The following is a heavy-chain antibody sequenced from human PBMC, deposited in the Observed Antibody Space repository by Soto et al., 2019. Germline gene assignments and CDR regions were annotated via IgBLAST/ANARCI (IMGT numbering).Heavy chain of an antibody. V-gene: IGHV4-34*01. CDR3: ARGGVRLRGYSYGFGY. J-gene: IGHJ4*02. CDR1: GGSFSGYY. D-gene: IGHD5-18*01. CDR2: INHSGST. Sequence: QVQLQQWGAGLLKPSETLSLTCAVYGGSFSGYYWSWIRQPPGKGLEWIGEINHSGSTNYNPSLKSRVTISVDTSKNQFSLKLSSATAADTAVYYCARGGVRLRGYSYGFGYWGQGTLVTVSS.